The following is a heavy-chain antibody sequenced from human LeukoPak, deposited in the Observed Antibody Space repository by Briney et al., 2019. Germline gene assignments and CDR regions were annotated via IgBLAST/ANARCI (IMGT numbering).Heavy chain of an antibody. Sequence: SVKVSCKASGGTFSSYAISWVRQAPGQGLEWMGRIFPIFGTANYAQKFQGRVTITTDESTSTAYMELSSLRSEDTAVYYCASCSYDSSGYYHLSYFDYWGQGTLVTVSS. CDR3: ASCSYDSSGYYHLSYFDY. V-gene: IGHV1-69*05. CDR1: GGTFSSYA. D-gene: IGHD3-22*01. CDR2: IFPIFGTA. J-gene: IGHJ4*02.